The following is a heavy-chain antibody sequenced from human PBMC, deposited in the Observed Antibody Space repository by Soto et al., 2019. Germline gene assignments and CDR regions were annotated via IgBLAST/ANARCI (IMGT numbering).Heavy chain of an antibody. V-gene: IGHV1-18*04. Sequence: QVQLVQSGAEVKKPGASVKVSCKASGYTFTSYGISWVRQAPGQGLEWMRWISAYNGYTNYAQKLQVRVTMTTDTSTRPAYMELRSLRADDTAVYYCARTNGYYSDSSGPNAFAIWGQGTMVTVSS. CDR1: GYTFTSYG. CDR2: ISAYNGYT. J-gene: IGHJ3*02. D-gene: IGHD3-22*01. CDR3: ARTNGYYSDSSGPNAFAI.